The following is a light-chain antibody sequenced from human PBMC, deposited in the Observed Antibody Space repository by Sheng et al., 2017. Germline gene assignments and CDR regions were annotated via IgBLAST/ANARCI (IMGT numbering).Light chain of an antibody. J-gene: IGKJ5*01. CDR2: AAY. CDR1: QSISSW. V-gene: IGKV1-5*01. Sequence: DIQMTQSPSTLSASVGDRVTITCRASQSISSWLAWYQQKPGKAPKSLIYAAYRLQSGVPSKFSGSGSGTEFTLTISSLQPEDLGTYYCQQYSEYPITFGQGTRLEIK. CDR3: QQYSEYPIT.